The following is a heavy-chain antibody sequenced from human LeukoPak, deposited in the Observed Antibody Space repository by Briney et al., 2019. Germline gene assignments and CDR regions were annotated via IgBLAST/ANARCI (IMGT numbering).Heavy chain of an antibody. Sequence: GGSLRLSCAASGFTFSNYAMSWVRQAPGKGLEWVSGISGSGGSTYYVDSVKGRFTISRDNSKNTLYLQINSLRDEDTAVYYCAKDHLPGIVVADRDYWGQGTLVTVSS. CDR2: ISGSGGST. V-gene: IGHV3-23*01. D-gene: IGHD6-19*01. J-gene: IGHJ4*02. CDR1: GFTFSNYA. CDR3: AKDHLPGIVVADRDY.